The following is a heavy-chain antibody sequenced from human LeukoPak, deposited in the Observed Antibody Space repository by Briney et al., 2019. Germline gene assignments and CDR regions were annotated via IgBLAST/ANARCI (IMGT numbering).Heavy chain of an antibody. CDR3: ARARWYFDWLLQYYFDY. D-gene: IGHD3-9*01. J-gene: IGHJ4*02. CDR2: IRSNSDGGTI. V-gene: IGHV3-15*01. CDR1: GFTFSKDW. Sequence: GGSLRFSCAASGFTFSKDWMSWVRQAPGKGLEWVGRIRSNSDGGTIDYAAPVKGRFTLSRDDSKTTLYLQMNSLQTEDTAVYYCARARWYFDWLLQYYFDYWGQGTLVTVSS.